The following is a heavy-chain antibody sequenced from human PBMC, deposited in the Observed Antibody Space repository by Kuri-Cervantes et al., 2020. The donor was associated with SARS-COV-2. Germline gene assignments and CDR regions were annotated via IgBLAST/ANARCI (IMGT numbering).Heavy chain of an antibody. CDR3: ARRSWAYYFDF. CDR1: GGSISSNSHY. CDR2: IYFTGST. Sequence: GSLRLSCAVSGGSISSNSHYWGWIRQLPDKGLEWIRTIYFTGSTYYNPSLRSRVTISIDTSKDRFSLKLNSVTATDAAVYYCARRSWAYYFDFWGQGSLVTVSS. V-gene: IGHV4-39*01. J-gene: IGHJ4*01. D-gene: IGHD7-27*01.